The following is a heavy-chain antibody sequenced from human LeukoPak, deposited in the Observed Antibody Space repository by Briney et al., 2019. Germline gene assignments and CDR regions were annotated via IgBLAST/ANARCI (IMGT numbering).Heavy chain of an antibody. V-gene: IGHV3-30*18. CDR3: AKDLGAVVPAAMGLDY. Sequence: GGSLRLSCAASGFTFSSYGMHWVRQAPGKGLGGGAVISYDGSNKYYADSVKGRFTISRDKSKNTLYLQMNSLRDEDTAVYYCAKDLGAVVPAAMGLDYWGQGTLVTVSS. CDR2: ISYDGSNK. CDR1: GFTFSSYG. J-gene: IGHJ4*02. D-gene: IGHD2-2*01.